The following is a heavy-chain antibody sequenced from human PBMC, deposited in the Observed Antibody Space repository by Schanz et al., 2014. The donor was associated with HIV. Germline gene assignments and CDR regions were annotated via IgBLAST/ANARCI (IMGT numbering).Heavy chain of an antibody. V-gene: IGHV4-34*01. D-gene: IGHD3-10*01. CDR1: GGSFRGHY. CDR2: INHSGNT. Sequence: QVHLQQWGAGLLKPLETLSLTCAVYGGSFRGHYWNWIRQPPGKGLEWIGEINHSGNTYINPSLKSRVTISVDTSKNQFSLKLSSVTAADTALYYCARAGYYFGSGSSFPLAYWGQGTLVTVSS. CDR3: ARAGYYFGSGSSFPLAY. J-gene: IGHJ4*02.